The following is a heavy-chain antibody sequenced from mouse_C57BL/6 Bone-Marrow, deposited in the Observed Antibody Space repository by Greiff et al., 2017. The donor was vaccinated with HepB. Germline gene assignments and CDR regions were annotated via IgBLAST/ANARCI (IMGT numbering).Heavy chain of an antibody. CDR1: GYTLTSYW. V-gene: IGHV1-64*01. D-gene: IGHD1-1*01. CDR3: AREGYGSSGKNYYFDY. CDR2: IHPNSGST. J-gene: IGHJ2*01. Sequence: QVQLQQPGAELVKPGASVKLSCKASGYTLTSYWMHWVKQRPGQGLEWIGMIHPNSGSTNYNEKFKSKATLTVDKSSSTAYMQLSSLTSEDSAVYYCAREGYGSSGKNYYFDYWGQGTTLTVSS.